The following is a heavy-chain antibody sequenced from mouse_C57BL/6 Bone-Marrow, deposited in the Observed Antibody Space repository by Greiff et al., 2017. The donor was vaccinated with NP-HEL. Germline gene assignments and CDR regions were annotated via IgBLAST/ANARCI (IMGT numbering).Heavy chain of an antibody. J-gene: IGHJ3*01. CDR3: ARREGNYDEFAY. D-gene: IGHD2-4*01. CDR1: GYTFTSYW. V-gene: IGHV1-61*01. CDR2: IYPSDSET. Sequence: QVQLKQPGAELVRPGSSVKLSCKASGYTFTSYWMDWVKQRPGQGLEWIGNIYPSDSETHYNQKFKDKATLTVDKSSSTAYMQLSSLTSEDSAVYYCARREGNYDEFAYWGQGTLVTVSA.